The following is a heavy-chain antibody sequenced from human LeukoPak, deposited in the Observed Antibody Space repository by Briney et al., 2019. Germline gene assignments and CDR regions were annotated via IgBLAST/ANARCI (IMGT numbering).Heavy chain of an antibody. Sequence: ASVKVSCKASGYTFTSYGISWVRQAPGQGLEWMGWISAYNGNTNYAQKLQGRVTMTTDTSTSTAYMELRSLSSDDTAVYYCARNGGSGWNNNWFDPWGQGTLVTVSS. V-gene: IGHV1-18*01. CDR1: GYTFTSYG. J-gene: IGHJ5*02. D-gene: IGHD6-19*01. CDR2: ISAYNGNT. CDR3: ARNGGSGWNNNWFDP.